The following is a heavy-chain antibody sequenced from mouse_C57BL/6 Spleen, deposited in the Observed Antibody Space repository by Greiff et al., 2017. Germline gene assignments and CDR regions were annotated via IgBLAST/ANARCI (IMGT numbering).Heavy chain of an antibody. D-gene: IGHD2-5*01. V-gene: IGHV1-26*01. CDR1: GYTFTDYY. CDR3: ARSYYSNYEGGFAY. J-gene: IGHJ3*01. Sequence: EVKLQQSGPELVKPGASVKISCKASGYTFTDYYMNWVKQSHGKSLEWIGDINPNNGGTSYNQKFKGKATLTVDKSSSTAYMELRSLTSEDSAVYYCARSYYSNYEGGFAYWGQGTLVTVSA. CDR2: INPNNGGT.